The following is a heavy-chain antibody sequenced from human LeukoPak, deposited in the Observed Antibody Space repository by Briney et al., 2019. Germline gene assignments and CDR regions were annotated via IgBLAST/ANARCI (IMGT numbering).Heavy chain of an antibody. V-gene: IGHV1-18*01. CDR2: ISAYNGNT. CDR3: ARDDVEARRSFDY. CDR1: GYTFTSYG. Sequence: ASVKVSYKASGYTFTSYGISWGRQAPGQGLGWMGWISAYNGNTNYAEKLQGRVTMTTDTSTSTAYMELRSLRSDDTAVYYCARDDVEARRSFDYWGQGTLVTVSS. J-gene: IGHJ4*02. D-gene: IGHD6-6*01.